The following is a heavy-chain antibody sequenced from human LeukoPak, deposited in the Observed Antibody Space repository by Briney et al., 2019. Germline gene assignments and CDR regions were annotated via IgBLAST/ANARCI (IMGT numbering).Heavy chain of an antibody. D-gene: IGHD3-10*01. CDR2: IYTSGST. CDR1: GGSISSGSYY. Sequence: SETLSLTCTGSGGSISSGSYYWSWIRQPAGKGLEWIGRIYTSGSTNYNPSLKSRVTISVDTSKNQLALKLSSVTAADTAVYYCARLRYGSGIYEDVWGKGTTVTISS. J-gene: IGHJ6*04. CDR3: ARLRYGSGIYEDV. V-gene: IGHV4-61*02.